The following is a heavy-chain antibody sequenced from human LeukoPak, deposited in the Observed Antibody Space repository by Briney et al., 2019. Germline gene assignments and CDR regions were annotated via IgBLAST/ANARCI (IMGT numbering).Heavy chain of an antibody. CDR2: ISYDGSNK. V-gene: IGHV3-30*03. Sequence: GGSLRLSCAASGFTFSSYGMHWVRQAPGKGLEWVAVISYDGSNKYYADSVKGRFTISRDNSKDTLYLQMNSLRAEDTAVYYCARIRDDYNPLDYWGQGTLVTVSS. CDR3: ARIRDDYNPLDY. J-gene: IGHJ4*02. D-gene: IGHD5-24*01. CDR1: GFTFSSYG.